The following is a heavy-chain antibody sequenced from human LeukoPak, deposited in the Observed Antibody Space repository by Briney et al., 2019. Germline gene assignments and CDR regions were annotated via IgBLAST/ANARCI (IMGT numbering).Heavy chain of an antibody. V-gene: IGHV1-2*02. J-gene: IGHJ4*02. CDR1: GYTFTGYY. Sequence: ASVKVSCKASGYTFTGYYMHWVRQAPGQGLEWMGWINPNSGGTNYAQKFQGRVTMTRDTSISTAYMELSRLRSGDTAVYYCARGYCTNGVCYPFLDYWGQGTLVTVSS. CDR3: ARGYCTNGVCYPFLDY. D-gene: IGHD2-8*01. CDR2: INPNSGGT.